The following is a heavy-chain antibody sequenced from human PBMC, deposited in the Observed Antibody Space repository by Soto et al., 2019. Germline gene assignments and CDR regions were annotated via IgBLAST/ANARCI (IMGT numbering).Heavy chain of an antibody. D-gene: IGHD6-25*01. V-gene: IGHV3-21*01. Sequence: GGSLRLSCAASGFTFSSYSMNWVRQAPGKGLEWVSSISSSSSYIYYADSVKGRFTISRDNAKNSLYLQMNSLRAEDTAVYYCAREYPAGYYFDYWGQGTLVTVSS. CDR2: ISSSSSYI. J-gene: IGHJ4*02. CDR1: GFTFSSYS. CDR3: AREYPAGYYFDY.